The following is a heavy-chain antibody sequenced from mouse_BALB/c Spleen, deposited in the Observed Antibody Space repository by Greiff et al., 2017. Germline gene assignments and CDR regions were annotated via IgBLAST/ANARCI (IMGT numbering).Heavy chain of an antibody. V-gene: IGHV1S127*01. J-gene: IGHJ1*01. D-gene: IGHD1-1*01. Sequence: QVQLQQSGPQLVRPGASVKISCKASGYSFTSYWMHWVKQRPGQGLEWIGMIDPSDSETRLNQKFKDKATLTVDKSSSTAYMQLSSPTSEDSAVYYCARPDYYGSSYHWYFDVWGAGTTVTVSS. CDR1: GYSFTSYW. CDR3: ARPDYYGSSYHWYFDV. CDR2: IDPSDSET.